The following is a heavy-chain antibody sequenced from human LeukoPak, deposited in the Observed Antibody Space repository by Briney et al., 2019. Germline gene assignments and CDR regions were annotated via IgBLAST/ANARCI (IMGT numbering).Heavy chain of an antibody. D-gene: IGHD6-19*01. J-gene: IGHJ4*02. V-gene: IGHV3-30*18. CDR2: ISYDGSNK. Sequence: GRSLRLSCAASGFTFSSYGMHWVRQAPGKGLEWVAVISYDGSNKYYADSVKGRFTISRDNSKNTLYLQMNSLRAEDTAVYYCAKDYGSSGWDPPDYWGQGTLVTVSS. CDR1: GFTFSSYG. CDR3: AKDYGSSGWDPPDY.